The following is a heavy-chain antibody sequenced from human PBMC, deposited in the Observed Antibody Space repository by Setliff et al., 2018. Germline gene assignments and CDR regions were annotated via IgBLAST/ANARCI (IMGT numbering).Heavy chain of an antibody. J-gene: IGHJ4*02. Sequence: KTSETLSLTCAAYGGTLSDYYWTWIRQPPGKGLEWIGEINHRGSTNYNPSLKSRDTISIDTSKDQFSLKLISMSAADTAVYFCARGRNIAARLLDSWGQGAQVTVSS. CDR3: ARGRNIAARLLDS. CDR1: GGTLSDYY. D-gene: IGHD6-6*01. CDR2: INHRGST. V-gene: IGHV4-34*01.